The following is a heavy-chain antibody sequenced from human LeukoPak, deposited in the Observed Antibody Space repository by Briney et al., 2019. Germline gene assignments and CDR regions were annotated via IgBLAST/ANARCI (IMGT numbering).Heavy chain of an antibody. V-gene: IGHV3-7*01. CDR1: GFTFSDYW. D-gene: IGHD3-22*01. J-gene: IGHJ4*02. CDR2: IKQDGSEK. CDR3: ARKGGYSSGYYY. Sequence: GESLRLSCAASGFTFSDYWMTWVRQAPGKGLEWVANIKQDGSEKGYVDSVKGRFTISRDNAKNSLYLQMDSLRVEDTAVYYCARKGGYSSGYYYWGQGTLVTVSS.